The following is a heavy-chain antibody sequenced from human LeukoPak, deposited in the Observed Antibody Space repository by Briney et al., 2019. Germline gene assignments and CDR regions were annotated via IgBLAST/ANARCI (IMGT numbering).Heavy chain of an antibody. CDR3: ARGAVLRFLEWFGDAFDI. V-gene: IGHV3-74*01. J-gene: IGHJ3*02. Sequence: PGGSLRLSCAASGFTFSSYWMHWVRQAPGKGLVWVSRINIDGSSTSYADSVKGRFTISRDNAKNTLYLQMNSLRAEDTAVYYCARGAVLRFLEWFGDAFDIWGQGTMVTVSS. D-gene: IGHD3-3*01. CDR2: INIDGSST. CDR1: GFTFSSYW.